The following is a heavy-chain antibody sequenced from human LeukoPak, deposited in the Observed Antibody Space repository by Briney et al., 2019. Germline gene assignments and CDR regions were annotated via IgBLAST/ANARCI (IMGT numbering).Heavy chain of an antibody. V-gene: IGHV3-23*01. D-gene: IGHD1-26*01. J-gene: IGHJ4*02. CDR1: GFTFNTYA. Sequence: PGGSLRLSCAASGFTFNTYAMAWVRQAPGKGLEWVSAIIDSGDSTYYGDSVKGRFAISRDNSRNTLYLQMSSLRAEDTAIYYCAKGSRRSYPYDFDHWGQGTLVTVSS. CDR2: IIDSGDST. CDR3: AKGSRRSYPYDFDH.